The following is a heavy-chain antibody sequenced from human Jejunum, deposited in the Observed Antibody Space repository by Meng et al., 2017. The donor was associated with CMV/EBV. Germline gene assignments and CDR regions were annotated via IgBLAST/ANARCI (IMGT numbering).Heavy chain of an antibody. Sequence: SYAMHWLRQAPGQRLEWMGWINAGNGYTKYSQKFQGRVTITRDTSTNTVYMELSSLTSEDTAVYYCASPPHNYHDMINYNLGFFDFWGQGTLVTVSS. CDR1: SYA. V-gene: IGHV1-3*01. D-gene: IGHD3-10*01. CDR2: INAGNGYT. J-gene: IGHJ4*02. CDR3: ASPPHNYHDMINYNLGFFDF.